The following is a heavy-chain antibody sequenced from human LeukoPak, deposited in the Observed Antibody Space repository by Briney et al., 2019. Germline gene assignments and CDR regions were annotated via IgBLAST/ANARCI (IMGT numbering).Heavy chain of an antibody. Sequence: ASVKVSCKASGGTFSSYAISWVRQAPGQGLEWMGGITPIFGTANYAQKFQGRVTITADKSTSTAYMELSSLRSEDTAVYYCASVSRDGYNYFDYWGQGTLVTVSS. CDR3: ASVSRDGYNYFDY. CDR1: GGTFSSYA. CDR2: ITPIFGTA. V-gene: IGHV1-69*06. D-gene: IGHD5-24*01. J-gene: IGHJ4*02.